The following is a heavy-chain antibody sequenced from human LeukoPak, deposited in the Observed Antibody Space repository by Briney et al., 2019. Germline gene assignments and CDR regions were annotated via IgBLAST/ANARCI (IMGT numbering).Heavy chain of an antibody. D-gene: IGHD3-10*01. CDR2: IYYSGST. Sequence: SETLSLTCTVSGYSISSGYYWGWIRQPPGKGLEWIGYIYYSGSTNYNPSLKSRVTISVDTSKNQFSLKLSSVTAADTAVYYCAREVLQLGTYYYYMDVWGKGTTVTVSS. J-gene: IGHJ6*03. V-gene: IGHV4-61*01. CDR1: GYSISSGYY. CDR3: AREVLQLGTYYYYMDV.